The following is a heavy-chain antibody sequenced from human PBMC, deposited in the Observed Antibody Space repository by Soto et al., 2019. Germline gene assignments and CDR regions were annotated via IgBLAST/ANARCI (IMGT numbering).Heavy chain of an antibody. J-gene: IGHJ6*02. CDR2: IKSKTDGGTT. CDR1: GFTFSNAW. D-gene: IGHD4-4*01. Sequence: GGSLRLSCAASGFTFSNAWMNWVRQAPGKGLEWVGRIKSKTDGGTTDYAAPVKGRFTISRDDSKNTLYLQMNSLKTEDTAVYYCTTGPVTNLALYYYYGMDVWGQGTTVTVSS. V-gene: IGHV3-15*07. CDR3: TTGPVTNLALYYYYGMDV.